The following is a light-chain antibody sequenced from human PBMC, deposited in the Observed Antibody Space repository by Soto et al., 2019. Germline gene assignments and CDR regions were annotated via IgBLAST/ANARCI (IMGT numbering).Light chain of an antibody. V-gene: IGKV3-20*01. CDR3: HQYGSAPWT. CDR2: GAS. Sequence: IVIKKSPSTLSVHTGERASLSCRASQSVSSNLAWYQQKPGQAPRLLISGASNRATGTPDRFRGSGSGTDFTLTISRLEPEDFAVYYCHQYGSAPWTFGQGTKVDIK. J-gene: IGKJ1*01. CDR1: QSVSSN.